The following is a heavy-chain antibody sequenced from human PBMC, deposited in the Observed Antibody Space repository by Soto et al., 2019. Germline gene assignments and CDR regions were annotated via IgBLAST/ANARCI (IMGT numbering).Heavy chain of an antibody. CDR2: ISAYNGNT. D-gene: IGHD3-16*01. J-gene: IGHJ6*02. Sequence: QVQLVQSGAEVKKPGASVKVSCKASGYTFTSYGISWVRQAPGQGLEWMGWISAYNGNTNYAQELQGRVTMTTDTATSTAYMELRSLTSDDTAVYFCARDGALGENYYSYGMDVWGQGTTVTVSS. CDR3: ARDGALGENYYSYGMDV. CDR1: GYTFTSYG. V-gene: IGHV1-18*01.